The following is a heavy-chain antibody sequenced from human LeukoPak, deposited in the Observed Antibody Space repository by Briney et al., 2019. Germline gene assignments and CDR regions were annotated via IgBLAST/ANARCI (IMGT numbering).Heavy chain of an antibody. CDR3: ARVVQGASLDY. V-gene: IGHV4-30-4*08. Sequence: SETLSLTCTVSGDSIRSPSYYWGWVRQPPGKGLERIGYIYYSGSTYYNPSLKSRVTISVDTSKNQFSLKLSSVTAADTAVYYCARVVQGASLDYWGQGTLVTVSS. D-gene: IGHD1-1*01. J-gene: IGHJ4*02. CDR2: IYYSGST. CDR1: GDSIRSPSYY.